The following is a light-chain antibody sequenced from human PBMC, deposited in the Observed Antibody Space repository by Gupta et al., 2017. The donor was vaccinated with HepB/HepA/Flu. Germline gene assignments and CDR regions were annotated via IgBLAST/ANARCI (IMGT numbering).Light chain of an antibody. CDR2: DTT. Sequence: QAVVTQAPSLTVSPGGTGTRTFGSSTGAVTSGHYPYWFQQKPGQAPRTLIYDTTNKHSWTPARFSGSLLVGKAALTLSGAQPEDESDYFCLLYYTGVGVFGGGTKLTVL. CDR1: TGAVTSGHY. J-gene: IGLJ3*02. V-gene: IGLV7-46*01. CDR3: LLYYTGVGV.